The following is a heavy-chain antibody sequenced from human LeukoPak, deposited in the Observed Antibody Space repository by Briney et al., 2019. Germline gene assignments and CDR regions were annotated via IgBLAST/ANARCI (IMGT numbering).Heavy chain of an antibody. CDR1: GGSISEGTYY. J-gene: IGHJ3*02. CDR2: IFRTGNT. D-gene: IGHD2-21*02. Sequence: SETLSLTCTVSGGSISEGTYYWNWIRQPAGKGLEWIGRIFRTGNTNYNPSLKSRVSISIDTSKNQFSLKLSSVTAADTAVYYCARDIVVVTAEAFDIWGQGTMVTVSS. V-gene: IGHV4-61*10. CDR3: ARDIVVVTAEAFDI.